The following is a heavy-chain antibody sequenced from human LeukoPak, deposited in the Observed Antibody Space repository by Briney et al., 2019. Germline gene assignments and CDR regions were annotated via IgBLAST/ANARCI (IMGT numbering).Heavy chain of an antibody. Sequence: GGSLRLSCAASGFTFSSYAMSWARQAPGKGLEWVSAISGSGGSTYYADSVKGRFTISRDNSKNTLYLQMNSLRAEDTAVYYCAKDSGYDFWSGYPHYWGQGTLVTVSS. V-gene: IGHV3-23*01. CDR3: AKDSGYDFWSGYPHY. J-gene: IGHJ4*02. D-gene: IGHD3-3*01. CDR2: ISGSGGST. CDR1: GFTFSSYA.